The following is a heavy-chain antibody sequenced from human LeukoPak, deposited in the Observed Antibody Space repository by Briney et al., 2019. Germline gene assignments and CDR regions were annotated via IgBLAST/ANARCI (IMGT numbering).Heavy chain of an antibody. CDR3: ARGVRYGSGSYYETYYYYYMDV. V-gene: IGHV4-4*07. J-gene: IGHJ6*03. Sequence: SETLSLTCTVSGGSISSYYWSWIRQPAGKGLEWIGRIYTSVSTNYNPSLKSRVTMSVDTSKNQFSLKLSSVTAADTAVYYCARGVRYGSGSYYETYYYYYMDVWGKGTTVTVSS. CDR1: GGSISSYY. D-gene: IGHD3-10*01. CDR2: IYTSVST.